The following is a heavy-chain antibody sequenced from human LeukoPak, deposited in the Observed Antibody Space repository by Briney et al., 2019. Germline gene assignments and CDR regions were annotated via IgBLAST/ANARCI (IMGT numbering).Heavy chain of an antibody. V-gene: IGHV4-59*12. CDR1: GGSISSYY. J-gene: IGHJ6*03. D-gene: IGHD3-22*01. Sequence: SEALSLTCTVSGGSISSYYWSWIRQPPGKGLEWIGYIYYSGSTNYNPSLKSRVTISVDTSKNQFSLKLSSVTAADTAVYYCAGTGAGYYYDSSGYYAGNYYYYMDVWGKGTTVTISS. CDR3: AGTGAGYYYDSSGYYAGNYYYYMDV. CDR2: IYYSGST.